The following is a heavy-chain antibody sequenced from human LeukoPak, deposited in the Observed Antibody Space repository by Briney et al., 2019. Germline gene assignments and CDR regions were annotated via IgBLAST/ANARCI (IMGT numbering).Heavy chain of an antibody. CDR1: GFTFSSYA. Sequence: PGRSLRLSCAASGFTFSSYAMHWVRQAPGKGLEGVAVISYDGSNKYYADSVKGRLTISRDNSKNTLYLQMNSLRAEDTAVYYCARVHCGGDCYSPHFDYWGQGTLVTVSS. V-gene: IGHV3-30*04. D-gene: IGHD2-21*02. CDR3: ARVHCGGDCYSPHFDY. CDR2: ISYDGSNK. J-gene: IGHJ4*02.